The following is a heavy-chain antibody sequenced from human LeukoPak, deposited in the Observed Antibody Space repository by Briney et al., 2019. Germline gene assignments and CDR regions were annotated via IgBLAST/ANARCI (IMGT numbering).Heavy chain of an antibody. CDR2: IKVGGGT. Sequence: EPSETLSLTCAADGGSLSDYPGTWIRQPPGKGLEWIGQIKVGGGTKYNPSLNSRVTMSLDTSKNQFSLKLTSGSAADTAVYYCARGAPGYWGQGTLVTVSS. CDR1: GGSLSDYP. V-gene: IGHV4-34*01. J-gene: IGHJ4*02. CDR3: ARGAPGY.